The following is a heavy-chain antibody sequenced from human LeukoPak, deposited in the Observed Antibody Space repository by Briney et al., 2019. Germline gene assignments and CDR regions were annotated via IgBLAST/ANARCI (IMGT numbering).Heavy chain of an antibody. D-gene: IGHD3-22*01. J-gene: IGHJ4*02. V-gene: IGHV4-59*12. CDR3: ARGVRGYYDSSGSRPFDY. CDR2: IYYSGST. CDR1: GGSISSYY. Sequence: SETLSLTCTVSGGSISSYYWSWIRQPPGKGLEWIGYIYYSGSTNYNPSLKSRVTISVDTSKNQFSLKLSSVTAADTAVYYCARGVRGYYDSSGSRPFDYWGQGTLVTVSS.